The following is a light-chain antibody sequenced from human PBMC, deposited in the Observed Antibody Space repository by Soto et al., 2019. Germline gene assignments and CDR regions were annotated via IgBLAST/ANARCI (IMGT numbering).Light chain of an antibody. CDR3: QQYNSYSPT. Sequence: AIQLPQSPSPLSASVRDRVTITCRANQGISSALAWYQHKPGKAPKLLISHASSLESGVPSRFSGSGSGTEFTLTISSLQPDDFATYYCQQYNSYSPTFGQGTKVDI. CDR2: HAS. J-gene: IGKJ1*01. CDR1: QGISSA. V-gene: IGKV1-13*02.